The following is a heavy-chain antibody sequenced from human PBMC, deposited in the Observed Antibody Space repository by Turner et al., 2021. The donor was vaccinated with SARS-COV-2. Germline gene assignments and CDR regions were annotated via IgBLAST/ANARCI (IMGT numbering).Heavy chain of an antibody. CDR2: IYSGCST. D-gene: IGHD6-19*01. V-gene: IGHV3-53*01. Sequence: EVQLVESGGGLIQPGGSLRLSCSASGFTVSSNYINWVRQAPGKGLEWVSVIYSGCSTYYADSVKGRFTISRDNSKNTLYLQMNSLRAEDTAVYYCARGYSSGWYQRGAFDIWGQGTMVTVSS. CDR1: GFTVSSNY. J-gene: IGHJ3*02. CDR3: ARGYSSGWYQRGAFDI.